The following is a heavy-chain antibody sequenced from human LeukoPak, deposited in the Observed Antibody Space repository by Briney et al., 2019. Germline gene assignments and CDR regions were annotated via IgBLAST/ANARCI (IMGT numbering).Heavy chain of an antibody. Sequence: GGSLRLSCAASGFTFSTYGMHWVRQAPGNGLEWVAFIWYDGSNKYYADSVKGRFTISRDNSKNTLYLQMNSLRAEDTAVFYCAKPRGEEWLVGLYDAFDIWGQGTMVTVSS. V-gene: IGHV3-30*02. J-gene: IGHJ3*02. CDR3: AKPRGEEWLVGLYDAFDI. CDR2: IWYDGSNK. D-gene: IGHD6-19*01. CDR1: GFTFSTYG.